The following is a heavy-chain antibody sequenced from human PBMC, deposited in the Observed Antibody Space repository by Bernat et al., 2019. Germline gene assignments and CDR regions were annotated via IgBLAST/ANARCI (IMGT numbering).Heavy chain of an antibody. V-gene: IGHV2-70*01. Sequence: QVTLRESGPSLVKPTQTLTLTCTFSGFSLSTSGMCVSWIRQPPGKALEWLSLIDWDDDKYYSTSLKTRLTISKDTSKNQVVLTMTNMDPVDTATYYCARMCNGSGSYSIDPWGQGTLVTVSS. D-gene: IGHD3-10*01. CDR3: ARMCNGSGSYSIDP. CDR1: GFSLSTSGMC. J-gene: IGHJ5*02. CDR2: IDWDDDK.